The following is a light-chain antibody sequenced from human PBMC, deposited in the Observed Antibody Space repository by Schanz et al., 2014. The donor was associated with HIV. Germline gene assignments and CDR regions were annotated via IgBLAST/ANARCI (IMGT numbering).Light chain of an antibody. CDR2: GNN. V-gene: IGLV1-40*01. CDR1: SSNIGAGYD. Sequence: QSVLTQPPSMSGAPGQRVTISCTGSSSNIGAGYDVHWYQHLPGTAPKLLISGNNNRPSGVPDRFSGSKSGTSASLAITVLQAEDEADYYCQSYDTTLSAILFGGGTKLTVL. CDR3: QSYDTTLSAIL. J-gene: IGLJ2*01.